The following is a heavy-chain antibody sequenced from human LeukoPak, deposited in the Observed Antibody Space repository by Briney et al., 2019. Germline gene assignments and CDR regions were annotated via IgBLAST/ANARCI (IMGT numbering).Heavy chain of an antibody. CDR2: ISASGVMT. CDR1: GFTFTNYA. V-gene: IGHV3-23*01. CDR3: AKDRSIGTYYTFDH. D-gene: IGHD1-26*01. J-gene: IGHJ4*02. Sequence: GGSLRLSCAASGFTFTNYAMTWVRQAPGKGLEWVSSISASGVMTYYADSVKGRFTVSRDNSKNSLYLQMSSLTAADTAVYYCAKDRSIGTYYTFDHWGQGTLVTVSS.